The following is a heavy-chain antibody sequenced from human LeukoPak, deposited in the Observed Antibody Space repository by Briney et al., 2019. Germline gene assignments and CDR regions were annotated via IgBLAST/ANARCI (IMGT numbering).Heavy chain of an antibody. Sequence: ASVKVSCKASGGTFSSYAISWVRQAPGQGLEWMGGIIPIFGTANYAQKFQGRVTITTDESTSTAYMELRSLRSDDTAVYYCARVGAAAGVTNFDYWGQGTLVTVSS. CDR3: ARVGAAAGVTNFDY. D-gene: IGHD6-13*01. V-gene: IGHV1-69*05. CDR2: IIPIFGTA. CDR1: GGTFSSYA. J-gene: IGHJ4*02.